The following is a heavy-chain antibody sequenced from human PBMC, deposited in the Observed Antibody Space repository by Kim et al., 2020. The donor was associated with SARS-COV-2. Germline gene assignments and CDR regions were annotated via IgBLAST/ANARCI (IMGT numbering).Heavy chain of an antibody. D-gene: IGHD2-15*01. V-gene: IGHV3-30*12. CDR2: IYYDSTNK. CDR3: ARDGVCSGDHCHHDY. CDR1: GFAFSRYG. J-gene: IGHJ4*02. Sequence: GGSLRLSCAASGFAFSRYGMHWVRQAPGKGLQWVALIYYDSTNKYYADSVKGRFTIARDNSHNTLYLQMNSLRAEDSGVYYCARDGVCSGDHCHHDYWGPGTLVTVSS.